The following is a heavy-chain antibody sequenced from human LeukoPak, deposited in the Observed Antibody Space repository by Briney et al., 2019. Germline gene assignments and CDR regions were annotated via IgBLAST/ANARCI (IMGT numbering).Heavy chain of an antibody. V-gene: IGHV4-4*09. J-gene: IGHJ5*02. CDR3: ARSYSSSSFWFDP. CDR1: GGSISSYY. CDR2: IYTSGST. Sequence: SETLSLTCTVSGGSISSYYRSWIRQPPGKGLEWIGYIYTSGSTNYNPSLKSRVTISVDTSKNQFSLKLSSVTAADTAVYYCARSYSSSSFWFDPWGQGTLVTVSS. D-gene: IGHD6-6*01.